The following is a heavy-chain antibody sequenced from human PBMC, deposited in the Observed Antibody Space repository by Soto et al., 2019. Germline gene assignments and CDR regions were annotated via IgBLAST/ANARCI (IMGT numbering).Heavy chain of an antibody. D-gene: IGHD6-13*01. V-gene: IGHV3-30*18. CDR1: GFTFSSYG. CDR2: ISYDGSNK. J-gene: IGHJ4*02. CDR3: AKEYSISSLSPNFDY. Sequence: QVQMVESGGGVVQPGRSLRLSCAASGFTFSSYGMHWVRQAPGKGLEWVAVISYDGSNKYYADSVKGRFTISRDNSKNKLYLQMNSLRAEDTAVYYRAKEYSISSLSPNFDYWGQGTLFTVSS.